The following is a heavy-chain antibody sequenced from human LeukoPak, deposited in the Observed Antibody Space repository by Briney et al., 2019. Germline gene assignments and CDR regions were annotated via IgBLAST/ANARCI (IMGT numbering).Heavy chain of an antibody. CDR2: IYYSGST. CDR3: ARIDGYNFWFDP. D-gene: IGHD5-12*01. Sequence: SETLSPTCTVSGGSISSGGYYWSWIRQHPGKGLEWIGYIYYSGSTYYNPSLKSRVTISVDTSKNQFSLKLSSVTAADTAVYYCARIDGYNFWFDPWGQGTLVTVSS. V-gene: IGHV4-31*03. J-gene: IGHJ5*02. CDR1: GGSISSGGYY.